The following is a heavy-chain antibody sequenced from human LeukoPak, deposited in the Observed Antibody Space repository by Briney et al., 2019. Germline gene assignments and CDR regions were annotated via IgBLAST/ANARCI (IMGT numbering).Heavy chain of an antibody. Sequence: PSETLSLTCTVSGGSISSYYWNWIRQPPGKGLEWIGYIYYSGSTNYNPSLKSRVTISVDTSKNQFSLKLSSVTAADTALYYCAKLEVGAPVDYFDHWGQGTLVTVSS. D-gene: IGHD1-26*01. J-gene: IGHJ4*02. CDR2: IYYSGST. CDR1: GGSISSYY. CDR3: AKLEVGAPVDYFDH. V-gene: IGHV4-59*01.